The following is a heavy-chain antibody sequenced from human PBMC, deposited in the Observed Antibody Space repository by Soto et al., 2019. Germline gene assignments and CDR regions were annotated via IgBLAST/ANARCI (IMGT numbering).Heavy chain of an antibody. CDR1: GFTFSSYA. CDR2: ISGSGGST. CDR3: AKARDLLRFLERDFDY. Sequence: GGSLRLSCAASGFTFSSYAMSWVRRAPGKGLEWVSAISGSGGSTYYADSVKGRFTISRDNSKNTLYLQMNSLRAEDTAVYYCAKARDLLRFLERDFDYWGQGTLVTVSS. V-gene: IGHV3-23*01. J-gene: IGHJ4*02. D-gene: IGHD3-3*01.